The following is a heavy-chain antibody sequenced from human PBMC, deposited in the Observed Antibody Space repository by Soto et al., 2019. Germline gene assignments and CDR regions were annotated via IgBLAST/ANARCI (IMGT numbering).Heavy chain of an antibody. CDR1: GFNVISYW. CDR2: IKEDGSEI. Sequence: PGGSLRLSCAVSGFNVISYWISWVRQAPGKGLEWVASIKEDGSEIYYLHSVRGRFSISRDSAGNALHLTMNYLSAEDTGLYFCARDIGFDYVNWGQGTMVTGSS. J-gene: IGHJ4*02. V-gene: IGHV3-7*01. D-gene: IGHD3-16*01. CDR3: ARDIGFDYVN.